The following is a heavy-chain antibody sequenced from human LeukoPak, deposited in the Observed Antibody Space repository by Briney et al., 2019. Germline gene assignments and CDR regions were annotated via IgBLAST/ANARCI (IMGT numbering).Heavy chain of an antibody. J-gene: IGHJ3*02. CDR2: ISSSSSYI. D-gene: IGHD3-22*01. CDR1: GFTFSNYG. Sequence: GGTLRLSCAASGFTFSNYGMTWVRQAPGKGLEWVSSISSSSSYIYYADSVKGRFTISRDNAKNSLYLQMNSLRAEDTAVYYCARETYYYDSSGYHDAFDIWGQGTMVTVSS. CDR3: ARETYYYDSSGYHDAFDI. V-gene: IGHV3-21*01.